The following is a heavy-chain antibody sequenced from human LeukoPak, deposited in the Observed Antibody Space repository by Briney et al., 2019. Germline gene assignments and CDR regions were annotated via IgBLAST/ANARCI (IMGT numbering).Heavy chain of an antibody. D-gene: IGHD1-26*01. J-gene: IGHJ4*02. Sequence: SSETLSLTCTVSGGSISSSSYYWGWIRQPPGKGLEWIGSIYYSGSTYYNPSLKSRVTISVDTSKNQVSLYLTSVTAADTAMYFCARSFSEKFYFESWGQGTLVTVSS. V-gene: IGHV4-39*01. CDR1: GGSISSSSYY. CDR2: IYYSGST. CDR3: ARSFSEKFYFES.